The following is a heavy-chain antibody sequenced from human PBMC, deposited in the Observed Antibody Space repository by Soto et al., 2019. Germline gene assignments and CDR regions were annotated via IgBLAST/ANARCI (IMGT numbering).Heavy chain of an antibody. V-gene: IGHV3-66*01. CDR1: GVIVAKSY. CDR2: IYSGGTT. J-gene: IGHJ6*03. Sequence: GGSLRLSCEASGVIVAKSYMSWVRQAPGKGLEWVSAIYSGGTTYFSDSVKDRVTISKDTVNNAVHLEMNNLRAEDSAVYYCARVILIPGTYYMDVWGKGTTVTVSS. CDR3: ARVILIPGTYYMDV. D-gene: IGHD3-16*02.